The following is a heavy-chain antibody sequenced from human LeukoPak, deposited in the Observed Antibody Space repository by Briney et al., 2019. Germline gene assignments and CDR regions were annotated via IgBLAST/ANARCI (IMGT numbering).Heavy chain of an antibody. V-gene: IGHV3-7*01. D-gene: IGHD4-17*01. CDR3: ARSTVTDFDY. CDR2: IKQDGSEK. CDR1: GFTFSSYW. J-gene: IGHJ4*02. Sequence: GGSLSPSCAAPGFTFSSYWWSWVGQAPGKGWEWVANIKQDGSEKYYVDSVKGRFTISRDNAKNSLYLQMNSLRAEDTAVYYCARSTVTDFDYWDQGTLVTVSS.